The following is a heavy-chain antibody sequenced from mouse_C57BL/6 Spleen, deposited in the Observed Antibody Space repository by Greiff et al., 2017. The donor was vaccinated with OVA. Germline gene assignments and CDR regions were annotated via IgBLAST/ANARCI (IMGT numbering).Heavy chain of an antibody. V-gene: IGHV1-82*01. D-gene: IGHD2-3*01. Sequence: VQLQESGPELVKPGASVKISCKASGYAFSSSWMNWVKQRPGKGLEWIGRIYPGDGDTNYNGKFKGKATLTADKSSSTAYMQLSSLTSEDSAVYFCANDPWFAYWGQGTLVTVSA. CDR3: ANDPWFAY. CDR2: IYPGDGDT. J-gene: IGHJ3*01. CDR1: GYAFSSSW.